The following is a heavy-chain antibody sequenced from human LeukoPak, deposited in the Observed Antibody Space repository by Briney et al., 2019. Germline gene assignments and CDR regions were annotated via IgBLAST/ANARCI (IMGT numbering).Heavy chain of an antibody. V-gene: IGHV4-59*01. CDR2: IYYSGRT. D-gene: IGHD3-10*01. CDR1: GGSISSYY. J-gene: IGHJ3*02. CDR3: ARGKYSAKYGSGSYYNRNGAFDI. Sequence: SETLSLTCTVSGGSISSYYWSWIRQPPGKGLEWIGYIYYSGRTNYNPSLKSRVTISVDTSKNQFSLKLSSVTAADTAVYYCARGKYSAKYGSGSYYNRNGAFDIWGQGTMVTVSS.